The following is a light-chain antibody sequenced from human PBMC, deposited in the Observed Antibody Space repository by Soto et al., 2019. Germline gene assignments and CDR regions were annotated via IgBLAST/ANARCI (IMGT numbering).Light chain of an antibody. CDR2: DVS. V-gene: IGLV2-14*01. CDR3: SSYTSSSTYV. CDR1: SSDVGGYNY. J-gene: IGLJ1*01. Sequence: QSALTQPASVSGSPGQSITISCTGTSSDVGGYNYVSWYQQHTGKAPKLMLYDVSNRPSGVSNRFSGSKSGNTASLTISGLQAEDEADYYCSSYTSSSTYVFGTGTKLTVL.